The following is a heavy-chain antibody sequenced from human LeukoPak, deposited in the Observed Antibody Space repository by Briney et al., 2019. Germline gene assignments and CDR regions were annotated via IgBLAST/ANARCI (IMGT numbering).Heavy chain of an antibody. CDR1: GGSLCSYY. V-gene: IGHV4-4*07. Sequence: PETLCLTSTVSGGSLCSYYWRSVWPTARKGLERIGRIYTSGSATYNPSLQSRFTISVDTSKNQFSLKLSSVTAADTAVYYCARVRGIATRAFKYYYYYRDVWGKGTTVTISS. CDR3: ARVRGIATRAFKYYYYYRDV. D-gene: IGHD6-13*01. J-gene: IGHJ6*03. CDR2: IYTSGSA.